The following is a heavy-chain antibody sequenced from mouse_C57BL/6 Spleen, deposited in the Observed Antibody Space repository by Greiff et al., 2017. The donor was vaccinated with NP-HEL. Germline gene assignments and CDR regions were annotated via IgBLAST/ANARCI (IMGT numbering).Heavy chain of an antibody. Sequence: EVNVVESGGGLVKPGGSLKLSCAASGFTFSSYAMSWVRQTPEKRLEWVATISDGGSYTYYPDNVKGRFTISRDNAKNNLYLQMSHLKSEDTAMYYCARDSSYGWFAYWGQGTLVTVSA. CDR2: ISDGGSYT. CDR3: ARDSSYGWFAY. J-gene: IGHJ3*01. CDR1: GFTFSSYA. V-gene: IGHV5-4*01. D-gene: IGHD1-1*01.